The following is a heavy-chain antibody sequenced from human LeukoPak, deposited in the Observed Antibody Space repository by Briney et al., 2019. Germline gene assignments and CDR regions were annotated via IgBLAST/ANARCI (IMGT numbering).Heavy chain of an antibody. J-gene: IGHJ5*02. CDR1: GFTFSSYS. D-gene: IGHD2-2*01. CDR3: ARGVVVVPAARWFDP. Sequence: GGSLRLSCAASGFTFSSYSMNWVRQAPGKGLEWVSSISSSSYIYYADSVKGRFTISRDNAKNSLYLQMNSLRAEDTAVYYCARGVVVVPAARWFDPWGQGTLVTVSS. CDR2: ISSSSYI. V-gene: IGHV3-21*01.